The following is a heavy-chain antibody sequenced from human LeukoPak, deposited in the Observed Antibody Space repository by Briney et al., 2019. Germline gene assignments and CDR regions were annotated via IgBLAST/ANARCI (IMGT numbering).Heavy chain of an antibody. V-gene: IGHV4-31*03. D-gene: IGHD3-3*01. CDR3: ARVVWLPENYYYYGMDV. Sequence: PSETLSLTCTVSGGSISSGGYYWRWIRQHPGKGLEWLGYIYYSGSTYYNPSLKSRVTISVDTSKNQFSLKLSSVTAADTAVYYCARVVWLPENYYYYGMDVWGQGTTVTVSS. CDR1: GGSISSGGYY. J-gene: IGHJ6*02. CDR2: IYYSGST.